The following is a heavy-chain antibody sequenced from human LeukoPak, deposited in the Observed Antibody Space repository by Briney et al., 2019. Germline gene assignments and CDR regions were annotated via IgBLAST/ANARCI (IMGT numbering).Heavy chain of an antibody. V-gene: IGHV3-53*01. Sequence: PRGSPRLSCVASGFTASSNYMSWVRQAPGKGLEWVSVIYSGGSTYYADSVKGRFTISRDNSKNTLYLQMNSLRAEDTAVYYCASGSGSYRTPYYYMDVWGTGTTVTVSS. CDR3: ASGSGSYRTPYYYMDV. CDR1: GFTASSNY. J-gene: IGHJ6*03. D-gene: IGHD3-10*01. CDR2: IYSGGST.